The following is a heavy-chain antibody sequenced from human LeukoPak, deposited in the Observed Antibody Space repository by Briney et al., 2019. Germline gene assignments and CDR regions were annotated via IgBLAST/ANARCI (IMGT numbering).Heavy chain of an antibody. V-gene: IGHV3-21*01. Sequence: GGSLRLSCAASGFTFSSYEMNWVRQAPGKGLEWVSSISSSSSYIYYADSVKGRFTISRDNAKNSLYLQMNSLRAEDTAVYYCARDPVVAAYYYYYMDVWGKGTTVTVSS. CDR3: ARDPVVAAYYYYYMDV. J-gene: IGHJ6*03. D-gene: IGHD2-15*01. CDR1: GFTFSSYE. CDR2: ISSSSSYI.